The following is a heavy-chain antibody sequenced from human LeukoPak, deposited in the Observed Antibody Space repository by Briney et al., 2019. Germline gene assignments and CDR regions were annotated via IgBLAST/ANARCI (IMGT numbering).Heavy chain of an antibody. CDR3: ATELVVVITGEKGFDY. CDR1: GFTFSSYG. Sequence: GGSLRLSCAASGFTFSSYGMHWVRQAPGKGLEWVAVIWYDGSNKYYADSVKGRFTISRDNSKNTLYLQMNSLRAEDTAVYYCATELVVVITGEKGFDYWGQGTLVTVSS. D-gene: IGHD3-22*01. J-gene: IGHJ4*02. CDR2: IWYDGSNK. V-gene: IGHV3-33*01.